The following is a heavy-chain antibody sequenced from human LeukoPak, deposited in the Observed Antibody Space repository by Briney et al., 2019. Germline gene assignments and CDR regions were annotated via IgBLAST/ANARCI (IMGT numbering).Heavy chain of an antibody. CDR2: ISGSGGST. D-gene: IGHD5-18*01. J-gene: IGHJ6*02. CDR3: AKGGAAMVTEGVYYYYYGMDV. V-gene: IGHV3-23*01. Sequence: GGSLRLSCAASGFTFSSYAMSWVRQAPGKGLEWVSAISGSGGSTYYADSVKGRFTISRDNSKNTLYLQMDSLRAEDTAVYYCAKGGAAMVTEGVYYYYYGMDVWGQGTTVTVSS. CDR1: GFTFSSYA.